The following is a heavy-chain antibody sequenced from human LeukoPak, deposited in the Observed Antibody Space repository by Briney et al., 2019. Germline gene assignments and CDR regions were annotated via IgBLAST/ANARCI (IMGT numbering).Heavy chain of an antibody. D-gene: IGHD6-6*01. CDR2: IYYSGST. CDR1: GGSISSYY. V-gene: IGHV4-59*01. Sequence: SETLSLTCTVSGGSISSYYWSWIRQPPGKGLEWIGYIYYSGSTNYNPSLKSRVTISVDTSKNQFSLKLSSVTAADTAVYYCARSTYSSSSAADYWGQGTLVTVSS. CDR3: ARSTYSSSSAADY. J-gene: IGHJ4*02.